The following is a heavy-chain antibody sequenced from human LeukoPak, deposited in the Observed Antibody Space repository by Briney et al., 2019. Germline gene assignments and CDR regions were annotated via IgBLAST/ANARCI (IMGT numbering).Heavy chain of an antibody. CDR3: ARDRDSGSYCDY. V-gene: IGHV3-30*04. D-gene: IGHD1-26*01. Sequence: GGSLRLSCAASGFTFSSYAMHWVRQAPGKGLEWVAVISYDGSNKYYADSVKGRFTISRDNSTNTLYLQMNSLRAEDTAVYYCARDRDSGSYCDYWGQGTLVTVSS. CDR2: ISYDGSNK. J-gene: IGHJ4*02. CDR1: GFTFSSYA.